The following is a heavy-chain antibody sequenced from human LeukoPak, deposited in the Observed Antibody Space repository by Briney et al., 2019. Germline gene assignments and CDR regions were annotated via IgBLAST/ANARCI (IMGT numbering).Heavy chain of an antibody. CDR1: GGSFSGYY. V-gene: IGHV4-34*01. D-gene: IGHD2-15*01. CDR2: INHSGST. J-gene: IGHJ5*02. CDR3: ARALVVADTSVRLWFDP. Sequence: SETLSLTCAVYGGSFSGYYWSWIRQPPGKGLEWIGEINHSGSTNYNPSLKSRVTISVDTSKNQFSLKLSSVTAADTAVYYCARALVVADTSVRLWFDPWGQGTLVTVSS.